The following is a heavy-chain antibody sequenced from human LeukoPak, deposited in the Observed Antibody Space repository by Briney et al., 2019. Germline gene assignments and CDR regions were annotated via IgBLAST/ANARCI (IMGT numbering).Heavy chain of an antibody. Sequence: PSETLSLTCTTSGVSINRFYWSWVRQPLGKGLEWIGNIYSGVPTYFNPSIKSRVTISVDTSKNQFPLNLTSVAAADTAMYYCVQTTGWPGFDYWGQGILVTVSS. CDR3: VQTTGWPGFDY. V-gene: IGHV4-4*09. D-gene: IGHD1-1*01. CDR1: GVSINRFY. CDR2: IYSGVPT. J-gene: IGHJ4*02.